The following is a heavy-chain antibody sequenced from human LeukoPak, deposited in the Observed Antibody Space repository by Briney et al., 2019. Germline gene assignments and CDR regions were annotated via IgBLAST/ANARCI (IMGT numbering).Heavy chain of an antibody. CDR2: MNPNSGNT. D-gene: IGHD2-2*01. V-gene: IGHV1-8*01. J-gene: IGHJ4*02. Sequence: ASVKVSCKASGYTFTSYDINWVRQATGQGLEWMGWMNPNSGNTGYAQKFQGRVTMTRDTSISTAYMELSRLRSDDTAVYYCARAADIVVVPAAKTLGYWGQGTLATVSS. CDR3: ARAADIVVVPAAKTLGY. CDR1: GYTFTSYD.